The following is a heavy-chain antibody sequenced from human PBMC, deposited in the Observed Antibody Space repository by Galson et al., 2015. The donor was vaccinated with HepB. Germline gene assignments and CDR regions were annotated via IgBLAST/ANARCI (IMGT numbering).Heavy chain of an antibody. J-gene: IGHJ4*02. CDR1: GFTVSSNY. Sequence: SLRLSCAASGFTVSSNYMSWVRQAAGKGLEWVSVIYSGGSTYYADSVKGRFTISRDNSKNTLYLQMNSLRAEDTAVYYCARALRGGAYCGGDCYPFDSWGQGALVTVSS. V-gene: IGHV3-66*01. CDR2: IYSGGST. CDR3: ARALRGGAYCGGDCYPFDS. D-gene: IGHD2-21*02.